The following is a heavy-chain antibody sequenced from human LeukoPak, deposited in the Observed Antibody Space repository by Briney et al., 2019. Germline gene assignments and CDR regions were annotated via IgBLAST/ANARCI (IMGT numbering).Heavy chain of an antibody. CDR3: ARAAHSGSLAPFDY. D-gene: IGHD1-26*01. V-gene: IGHV4-4*07. Sequence: PSETLSLTCTVSGGSISSYYWSWIRQPPGKGLEWIGRIYTTGSTNYNPSLKSRVTMSVDTSKNQFSLKLSSVTAADTAVYYCARAAHSGSLAPFDYWGQGTLVTVSS. J-gene: IGHJ4*02. CDR2: IYTTGST. CDR1: GGSISSYY.